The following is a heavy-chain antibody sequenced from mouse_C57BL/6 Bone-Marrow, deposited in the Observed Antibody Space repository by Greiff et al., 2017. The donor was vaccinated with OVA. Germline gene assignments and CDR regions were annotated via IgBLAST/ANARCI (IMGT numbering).Heavy chain of an antibody. J-gene: IGHJ3*01. V-gene: IGHV14-4*01. CDR3: TRGLPSFAY. CDR2: IDPENGDT. D-gene: IGHD2-4*01. Sequence: EVKLVESGAELVRPGASVKLSCTASGFNIKDDYMHWVKQRPAQGLEWIGWIDPENGDTEYASKFQGKATITADTSSNTAYLQLSSLTSEDTAVYYCTRGLPSFAYWGQGTLVTVSA. CDR1: GFNIKDDY.